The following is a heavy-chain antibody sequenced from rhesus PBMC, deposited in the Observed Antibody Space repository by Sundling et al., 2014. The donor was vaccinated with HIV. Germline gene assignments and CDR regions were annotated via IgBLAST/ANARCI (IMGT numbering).Heavy chain of an antibody. J-gene: IGHJ4*01. V-gene: IGHV4-73*01. D-gene: IGHD3-22*01. CDR2: VFGNSGST. Sequence: QVKLQQWGEGLVKPSETLSLTCDVSGGSISGYFHWSWIRQPPGKGLEWIGSVFGNSGSTNYNPSLRNRVTISKDTSKNQFSLKVISMTAADTAVYFCAREAGVIPNFDSWGQGVLVTVSS. CDR3: AREAGVIPNFDS. CDR1: GGSISGYFH.